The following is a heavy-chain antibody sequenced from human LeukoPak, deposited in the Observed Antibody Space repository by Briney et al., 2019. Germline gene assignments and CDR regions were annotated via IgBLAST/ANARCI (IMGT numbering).Heavy chain of an antibody. D-gene: IGHD2/OR15-2a*01. CDR3: ARAGAGGPFFCYGMDV. Sequence: GSLRLSSAASGFTFNRYWMHWGPQAPRKGLLWVPRLISEGSSRYYADSVKGRFTTSRDNANNALHLQMIRPTAEDTAVYFCARAGAGGPFFCYGMDVWGQGTTVTVSS. CDR1: GFTFNRYW. CDR2: LISEGSSR. V-gene: IGHV3-74*01. J-gene: IGHJ6*02.